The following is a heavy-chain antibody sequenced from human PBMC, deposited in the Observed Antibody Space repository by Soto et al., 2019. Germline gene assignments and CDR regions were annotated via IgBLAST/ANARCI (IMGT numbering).Heavy chain of an antibody. D-gene: IGHD3-10*01. J-gene: IGHJ6*03. Sequence: EVQLVESGGGLVQPGGSLRLSCAASEFTFSGRSVHWVRQAPGKGLVWVSGIDKVGTDSTYADSVKGRFTSSRDNAKNTVYLEMNGLRVEDNAVYYCAMGWFSPDVLGKGTTVTVSS. CDR3: AMGWFSPDV. CDR2: IDKVGTDS. CDR1: EFTFSGRS. V-gene: IGHV3-74*03.